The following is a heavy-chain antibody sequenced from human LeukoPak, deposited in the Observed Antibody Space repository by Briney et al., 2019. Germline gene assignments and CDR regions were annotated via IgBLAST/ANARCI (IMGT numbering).Heavy chain of an antibody. CDR3: ARNWGAAGWDNYNGMDV. D-gene: IGHD7-27*01. J-gene: IGHJ6*02. CDR1: GGSMNIRDYY. V-gene: IGHV4-30-4*01. CDR2: IYYSGST. Sequence: SETLSLTCTVSGGSMNIRDYYWSWIRQPPGKGLEWIGYIYYSGSTYYNPSLKSRVTISEDTPKNQFYLKLTPATAADTAVYYCARNWGAAGWDNYNGMDVWGQGTTVIVSS.